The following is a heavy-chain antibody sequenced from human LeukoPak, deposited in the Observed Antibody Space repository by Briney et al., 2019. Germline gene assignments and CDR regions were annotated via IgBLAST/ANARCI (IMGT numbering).Heavy chain of an antibody. CDR2: IYTSGST. V-gene: IGHV4-4*07. J-gene: IGHJ5*02. CDR3: AKASIAAAGWFDP. Sequence: SETLSLTCTVSGGSIISYYWSWIRQPAGKGLEWIGRIYTSGSTNYNPSLKSRVTISVDKSKNQFSLKLSSVTAADTAVYYCAKASIAAAGWFDPWGQGTLVTVSS. D-gene: IGHD6-13*01. CDR1: GGSIISYY.